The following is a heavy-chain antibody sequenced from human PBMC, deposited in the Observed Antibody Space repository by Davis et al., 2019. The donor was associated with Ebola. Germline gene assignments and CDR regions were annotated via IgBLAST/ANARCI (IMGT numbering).Heavy chain of an antibody. D-gene: IGHD2-2*01. CDR3: ASQPLGYCSSTSCGPQFDR. J-gene: IGHJ5*02. V-gene: IGHV4-59*12. CDR1: GGSISSYY. CDR2: IYYGGNT. Sequence: PSETLSLTCTVPGGSISSYYWTWIRQPPGKGLEWIGYIYYGGNTNYNPSLKSRVTLSVDTSENQFSLKLSSVTAADTAVYYCASQPLGYCSSTSCGPQFDRWGQGTLVTVSS.